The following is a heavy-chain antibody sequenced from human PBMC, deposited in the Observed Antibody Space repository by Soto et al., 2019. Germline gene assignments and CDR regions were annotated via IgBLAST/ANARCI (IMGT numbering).Heavy chain of an antibody. CDR1: GVKFSSYE. D-gene: IGHD3-16*01. CDR2: ILHSGDII. CDR3: ATRLSVSYGPLFDQ. Sequence: EVQLEESGGGLVQPGGSLRLACAGSGVKFSSYEMNWVRQAPGKGLEWLSFILHSGDIIYYADSVKGRFTISRDNAKNLLYPHMNTLRVEDTAIYYCATRLSVSYGPLFDQWGQGTLVTVSS. J-gene: IGHJ4*02. V-gene: IGHV3-48*03.